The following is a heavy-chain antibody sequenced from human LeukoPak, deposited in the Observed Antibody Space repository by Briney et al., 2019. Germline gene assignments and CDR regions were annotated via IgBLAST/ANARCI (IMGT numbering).Heavy chain of an antibody. CDR1: GYTFSNYG. CDR3: ARDNDKVVDH. J-gene: IGHJ4*01. Sequence: GASVKVSCKTSGYTFSNYGISWVRQAPGQGLEWTGWITAYNGNRSYAQRFQGRITLTTDTSASTSYMELRSLGYDDTAIYYCARDNDKVVDHWGQGTLVTVSS. V-gene: IGHV1-18*01. CDR2: ITAYNGNR. D-gene: IGHD1-1*01.